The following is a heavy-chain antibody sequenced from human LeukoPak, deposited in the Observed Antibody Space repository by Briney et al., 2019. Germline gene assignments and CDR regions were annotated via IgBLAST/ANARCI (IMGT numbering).Heavy chain of an antibody. CDR3: ASEKYRVDAFDI. J-gene: IGHJ3*02. D-gene: IGHD2-2*01. CDR2: ISAYNGNT. CDR1: GYTFTSYG. V-gene: IGHV1-18*01. Sequence: ASVKVSCKASGYTFTSYGISWVRQAPGQGLEWMGWISAYNGNTNYAQKLQGRVTMTTDTSTSTAYMELRSLRSEDTAVYYCASEKYRVDAFDIWGQGTMVTVSS.